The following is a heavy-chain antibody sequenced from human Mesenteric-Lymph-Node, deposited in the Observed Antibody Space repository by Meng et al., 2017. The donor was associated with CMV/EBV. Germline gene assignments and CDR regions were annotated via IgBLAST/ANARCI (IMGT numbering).Heavy chain of an antibody. Sequence: GESLKISCAASGFTFSSYAMHWVRQAPGKGLEWVSYISSSGSTIYYADSVKGRFTISRDNAKNSLYLQMNSLRAEDTAVYYCAKDGTWIQLWFDYWGQGTLVSVSS. CDR2: ISSSGSTI. J-gene: IGHJ4*02. V-gene: IGHV3-48*03. CDR3: AKDGTWIQLWFDY. CDR1: GFTFSSYA. D-gene: IGHD5-18*01.